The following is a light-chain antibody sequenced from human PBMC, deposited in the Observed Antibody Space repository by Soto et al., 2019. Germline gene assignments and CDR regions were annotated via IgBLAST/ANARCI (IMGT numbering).Light chain of an antibody. CDR2: EVT. J-gene: IGLJ1*01. V-gene: IGLV2-8*01. CDR3: SSYTGGNPSYV. Sequence: QSALTQPPSASGSPGQSAPISCTGTSSDVGGYDYVSWYQQHPGKAPKLMIYEVTIRPSGVSDRFSGSKSGNTASLTVSGLQAEDEADYYCSSYTGGNPSYVFGTGTKVTVL. CDR1: SSDVGGYDY.